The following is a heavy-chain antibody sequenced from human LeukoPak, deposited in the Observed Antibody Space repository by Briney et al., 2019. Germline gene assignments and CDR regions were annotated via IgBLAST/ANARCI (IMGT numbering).Heavy chain of an antibody. CDR3: AREGFSRGYYQYYYMDV. D-gene: IGHD6-13*01. V-gene: IGHV3-53*05. CDR1: GFTVSSNY. J-gene: IGHJ6*03. Sequence: GGSLRLSCAASGFTVSSNYMSWVRQAPGKGLEWVSVIYSGGRTYYGDSVKGRFTFSRDKSKNTLYLQMNSLRAEDTAVYYCAREGFSRGYYQYYYMDVWGKGTTVTVSS. CDR2: IYSGGRT.